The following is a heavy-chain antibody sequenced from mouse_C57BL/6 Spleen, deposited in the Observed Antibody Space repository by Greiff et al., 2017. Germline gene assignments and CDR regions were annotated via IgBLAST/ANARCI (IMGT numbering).Heavy chain of an antibody. CDR3: AREHYYGSSQGAMDY. CDR1: GYAFSSSW. D-gene: IGHD1-1*01. V-gene: IGHV1-82*01. CDR2: IYPGDGDT. J-gene: IGHJ4*01. Sequence: QVQLKESGPELVKPGASVKISCKASGYAFSSSWMNWVKQRPGKGLEWIGRIYPGDGDTNYNGKFKGKATLTADKSSSTAYMQLSSLTSEDSAVYFCAREHYYGSSQGAMDYWGQGTSVTVSS.